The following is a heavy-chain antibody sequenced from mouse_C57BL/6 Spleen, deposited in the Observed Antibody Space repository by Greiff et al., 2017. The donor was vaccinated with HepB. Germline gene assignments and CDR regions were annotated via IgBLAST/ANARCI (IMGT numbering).Heavy chain of an antibody. Sequence: EVKLVESGGGLVKPGGSLKLSCAASGFTFSDYGMHWVRQAPEKGLEWVAYISSGSSTIYYADTVKGRFTISRDNAKNTLFLQMTSLRSEDTAMYYCARLLYYDYDEYVDVWGTGTTVTVSS. CDR2: ISSGSSTI. D-gene: IGHD2-4*01. CDR3: ARLLYYDYDEYVDV. CDR1: GFTFSDYG. V-gene: IGHV5-17*01. J-gene: IGHJ1*03.